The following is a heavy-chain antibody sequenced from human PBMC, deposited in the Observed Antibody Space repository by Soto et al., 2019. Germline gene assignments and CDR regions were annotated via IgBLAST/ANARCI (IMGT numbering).Heavy chain of an antibody. J-gene: IGHJ6*02. CDR3: ARGPAREQWLERGTLGNYYYYGMDV. CDR2: IYHSGST. CDR1: GGSISSSNW. Sequence: PSETLSLTCAVSGGSISSSNWWSWVRQPPGKGLEWIGEIYHSGSTNYNPSLKSRVTISVDTSKNQFSLKLSSVTAADTAVYYCARGPAREQWLERGTLGNYYYYGMDVWGQGTTVTVSS. V-gene: IGHV4-4*02. D-gene: IGHD6-19*01.